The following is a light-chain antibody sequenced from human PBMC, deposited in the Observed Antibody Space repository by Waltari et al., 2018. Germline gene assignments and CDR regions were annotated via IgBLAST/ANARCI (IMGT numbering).Light chain of an antibody. CDR3: SSYAATYNLV. CDR1: SSAVGGSDF. V-gene: IGLV2-8*01. CDR2: EIT. Sequence: QSALTQPPSASGSPGQSITIACPGTSSAVGGSDFFSWYQQYPGKAPKLIIYEITKRPSGVPDRFSGSKSGNTASLTVSGLQPEDEAEYFCSSYAATYNLVFGGGTKLTV. J-gene: IGLJ3*02.